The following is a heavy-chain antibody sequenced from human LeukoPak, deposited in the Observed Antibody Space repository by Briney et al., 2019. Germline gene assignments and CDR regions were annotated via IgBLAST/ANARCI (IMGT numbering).Heavy chain of an antibody. CDR2: ISYDGSNK. CDR1: GFTFSNYG. D-gene: IGHD6-13*01. J-gene: IGHJ4*02. CDR3: AKDNVAAAGRYFDY. Sequence: GGSLRLSCAASGFTFSNYGMHWVRQAPGKGLEWAALISYDGSNKYFADSVKGRFTISRDNSKNTLYLQMHSLRAEDTAVYYCAKDNVAAAGRYFDYWGQGTLVTVSS. V-gene: IGHV3-30*18.